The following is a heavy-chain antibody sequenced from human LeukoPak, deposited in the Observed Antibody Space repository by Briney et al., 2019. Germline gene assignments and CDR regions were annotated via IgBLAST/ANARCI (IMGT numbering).Heavy chain of an antibody. J-gene: IGHJ4*02. D-gene: IGHD3-16*02. CDR2: IYHSGST. V-gene: IGHV4-4*02. CDR3: ASHYDYVWGSYRRDY. Sequence: SETLSLTCAVSGGSISSSNWWSWVRQPPGKGLEWIGEIYHSGSTNYNPSLKSRVTISVDKSKNQFSLKLSSVTAADTAVYYCASHYDYVWGSYRRDYWGQGTLVTVSS. CDR1: GGSISSSNW.